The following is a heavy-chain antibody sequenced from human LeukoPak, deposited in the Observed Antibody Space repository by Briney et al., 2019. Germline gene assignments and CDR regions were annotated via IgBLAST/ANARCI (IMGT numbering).Heavy chain of an antibody. CDR2: ISSNGGST. V-gene: IGHV3-64*04. CDR3: ARDRITMSTEDYGMDV. J-gene: IGHJ6*02. D-gene: IGHD3-10*02. CDR1: GFTFSSYA. Sequence: PGGSLRLSCSASGFTFSSYAMHWVRQAPGKGLEYVSAISSNGGSTYYADSVKGRFTISRDNSKNTLYLQMNSLRAEDTAVYYCARDRITMSTEDYGMDVWGQGTTVTVSS.